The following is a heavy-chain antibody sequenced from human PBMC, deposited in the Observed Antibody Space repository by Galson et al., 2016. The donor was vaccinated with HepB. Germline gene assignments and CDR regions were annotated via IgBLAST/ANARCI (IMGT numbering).Heavy chain of an antibody. V-gene: IGHV3-30-3*01. CDR1: GFTFSYYG. J-gene: IGHJ4*02. Sequence: SLRLSCAASGFTFSYYGMHWVRQAPGKGLEWVAFITYDGSDQFYADSVKGRFTISRDNSKNTLFLQMNSQRPEDTAVYYCAQLRLWGQGTLVTVSS. D-gene: IGHD5-18*01. CDR2: ITYDGSDQ. CDR3: AQLRL.